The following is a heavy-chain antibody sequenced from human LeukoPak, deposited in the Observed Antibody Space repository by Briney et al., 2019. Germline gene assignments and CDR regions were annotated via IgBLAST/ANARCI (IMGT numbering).Heavy chain of an antibody. D-gene: IGHD3-10*01. Sequence: SETLSLTCTVSGDSVSSGPYYWGWIRQPPGKGLEWIASIRHRGNTFYNPSFKSRVTISVDTSNNRLSLRLSSVTAADTAVNYCARLRDGRWLLEYWGQGTLVTVSS. J-gene: IGHJ4*02. CDR2: IRHRGNT. V-gene: IGHV4-39*01. CDR1: GDSVSSGPYY. CDR3: ARLRDGRWLLEY.